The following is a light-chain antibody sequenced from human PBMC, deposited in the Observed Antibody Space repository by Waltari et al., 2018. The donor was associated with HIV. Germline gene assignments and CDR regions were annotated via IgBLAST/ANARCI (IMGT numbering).Light chain of an antibody. J-gene: IGLJ3*02. V-gene: IGLV2-14*03. CDR3: ASFTGDDTLL. CDR2: DVD. Sequence: SAVTQPASVSGLPGQSITISCTGGDSDFGLYNLVSWYQQHPGRVPRLILYDVDSRSPGISDRVSGSRSGPTASLNISRRRAEDEADYYCASFTGDDTLLFGGGTKVTVL. CDR1: DSDFGLYNL.